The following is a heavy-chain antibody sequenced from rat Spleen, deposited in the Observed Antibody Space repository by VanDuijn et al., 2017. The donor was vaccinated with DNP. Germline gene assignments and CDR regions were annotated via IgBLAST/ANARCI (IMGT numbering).Heavy chain of an antibody. V-gene: IGHV5S13*01. CDR3: VTHYNYWFFDF. CDR2: VNTGGGIT. Sequence: EVQLVESGGGLVQPGRSLKLSCAASGFTFSNYDMAWVRQAPSKGLEWVASVNTGGGITYYRDSVKGRFIVSRDDAKNILYLQMDSLRSEDTAPYYCVTHYNYWFFDFWGPGTMVSVSS. J-gene: IGHJ1*01. CDR1: GFTFSNYD.